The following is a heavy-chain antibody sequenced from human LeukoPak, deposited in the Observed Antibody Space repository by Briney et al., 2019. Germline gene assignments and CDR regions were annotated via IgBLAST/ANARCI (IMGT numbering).Heavy chain of an antibody. Sequence: SETLSLTCTVSGGSISSYYWSWIRQPPGKGLEWIGYIYYSGSTNYNPSLKSRVTISVDTSKIQFSLNLSSVTAADTAVYYCARDLLSTAGYFDYWGQGTLVTVSS. CDR1: GGSISSYY. J-gene: IGHJ4*02. CDR3: ARDLLSTAGYFDY. V-gene: IGHV4-59*01. CDR2: IYYSGST. D-gene: IGHD6-19*01.